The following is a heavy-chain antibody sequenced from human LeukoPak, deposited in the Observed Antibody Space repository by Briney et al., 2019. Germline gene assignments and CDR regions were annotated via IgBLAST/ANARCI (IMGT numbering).Heavy chain of an antibody. D-gene: IGHD6-13*01. CDR1: GFTFGDYA. CDR2: IRSKAYGGTT. CDR3: TRELGPYSSSWYSPYYYYYMDV. V-gene: IGHV3-49*04. Sequence: GGSLRLSCTASGFTFGDYAMSWDRQAPGKVLEWVGFIRSKAYGGTTEYAASVKGRFTISRDDSKSIAYLQMNSLKTEDTAVYYCTRELGPYSSSWYSPYYYYYMDVWGKGTTVTISS. J-gene: IGHJ6*03.